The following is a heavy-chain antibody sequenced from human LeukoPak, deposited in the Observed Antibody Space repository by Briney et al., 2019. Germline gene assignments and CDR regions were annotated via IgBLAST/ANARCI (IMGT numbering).Heavy chain of an antibody. CDR1: GYTFTSYG. J-gene: IGHJ4*02. CDR3: ARDPPPGWDIAVAAAFDY. D-gene: IGHD6-19*01. V-gene: IGHV1-18*01. Sequence: GASVKVSCKASGYTFTSYGISWVRQAPGQGLEWMGWISAYNGNTNYAQKLQGRVTMTTDTSTSTAYMEVRSLRSDDTAVYYCARDPPPGWDIAVAAAFDYWGQGTLVTVSS. CDR2: ISAYNGNT.